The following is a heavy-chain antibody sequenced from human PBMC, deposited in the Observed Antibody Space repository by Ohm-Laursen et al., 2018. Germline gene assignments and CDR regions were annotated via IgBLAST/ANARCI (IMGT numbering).Heavy chain of an antibody. Sequence: SLRLSCSASGFTLSSYWMSWARQAPGKGLEWVANIKQDGSEKYYVDSVTGRFTISRDNAKNSLYLQMNSLRAEDTAVYYCFSGPSWEIWGQGTVVTVSS. J-gene: IGHJ3*02. V-gene: IGHV3-7*01. CDR2: IKQDGSEK. CDR3: FSGPSWEI. D-gene: IGHD1-26*01. CDR1: GFTLSSYW.